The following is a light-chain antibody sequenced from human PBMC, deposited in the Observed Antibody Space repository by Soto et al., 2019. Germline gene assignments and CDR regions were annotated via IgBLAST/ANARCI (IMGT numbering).Light chain of an antibody. CDR1: SSNIGRNY. Sequence: QSVLTQPPSASGTPGQRVTISCSGSSSNIGRNYVYWYQQLPGTPPKLLIYRNNQRPSGVPDRFSGSKSGTSASLAISGLRSEDEADYYCAAWDDSLSGTWVFGGGTKLTVL. CDR3: AAWDDSLSGTWV. J-gene: IGLJ3*02. CDR2: RNN. V-gene: IGLV1-47*01.